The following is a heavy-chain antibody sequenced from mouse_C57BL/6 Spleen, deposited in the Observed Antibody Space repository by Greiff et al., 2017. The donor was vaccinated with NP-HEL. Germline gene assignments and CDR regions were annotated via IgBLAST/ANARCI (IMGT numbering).Heavy chain of an antibody. CDR3: ARDRSWDRFAY. J-gene: IGHJ3*01. D-gene: IGHD4-1*01. CDR1: GYSITSGYY. V-gene: IGHV3-6*01. CDR2: ISYDGSN. Sequence: EVQVVESGPGLVKPSQSLSLTCSVTGYSITSGYYWNWIRQFPGNKLEWMGYISYDGSNNYNPSLKNRISITRDTSKNQFFLKLNSVTTEDTATYYCARDRSWDRFAYWGQGTLVTVSA.